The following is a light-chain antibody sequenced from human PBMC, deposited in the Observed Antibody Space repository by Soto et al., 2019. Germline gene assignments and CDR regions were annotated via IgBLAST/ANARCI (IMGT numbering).Light chain of an antibody. CDR2: DAS. CDR3: QQYDNLQWT. Sequence: DIQMTQSPSSLSASVGDRVTITCQASQDISNYLNWYQQKPGKAPKLLIYDASNLETGVPSRFSGSGSGIDFTFTISSLQPEDIATYYCQQYDNLQWTFGQGTKVEIK. J-gene: IGKJ1*01. V-gene: IGKV1-33*01. CDR1: QDISNY.